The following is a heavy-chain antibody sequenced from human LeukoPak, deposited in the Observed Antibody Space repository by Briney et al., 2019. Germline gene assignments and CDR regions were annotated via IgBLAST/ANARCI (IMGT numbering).Heavy chain of an antibody. Sequence: SSETLSLTCTVSGGSISSYYWSWIRQPPGKGLEWIGYIYYSGRTNYNPSLKSRITISVDTSKNQFSLKLSSLTAADAAVYYCARGRDVAALGSWFDPWGQGTLVTVSS. CDR1: GGSISSYY. CDR2: IYYSGRT. CDR3: ARGRDVAALGSWFDP. V-gene: IGHV4-59*01. J-gene: IGHJ5*02. D-gene: IGHD7-27*01.